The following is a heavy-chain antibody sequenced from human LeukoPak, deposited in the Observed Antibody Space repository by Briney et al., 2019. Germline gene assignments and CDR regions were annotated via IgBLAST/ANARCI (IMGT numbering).Heavy chain of an antibody. CDR1: EFTLRDYS. CDR3: ASRTYTYDSSGYCRRNYYFDY. Sequence: GGSLRLSCAASEFTLRDYSMSWIRQAPGKGLECISYSSSSGSSIYYSDSVKGRFTISMDNAKNSLDLQMNSLKAEDTAVYYCASRTYTYDSSGYCRRNYYFDYWGQGTLVTVSS. CDR2: SSSSGSSI. D-gene: IGHD3-22*01. V-gene: IGHV3-11*01. J-gene: IGHJ4*02.